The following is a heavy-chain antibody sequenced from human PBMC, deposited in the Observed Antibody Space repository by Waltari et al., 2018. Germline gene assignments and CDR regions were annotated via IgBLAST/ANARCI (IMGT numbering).Heavy chain of an antibody. D-gene: IGHD7-27*01. CDR2: IDQDGSEK. CDR1: GFTFSSYW. V-gene: IGHV3-7*01. Sequence: EVQLVESGGGLVQPGGSLRLSCAASGFTFSSYWMSWVRQAPGKGLEWVANIDQDGSEKYYVDSVKGRFTISRDNARNSLYLQMNSLSGEDTAVYYCARDGHWLSGVGDCWGQGTLVTVSS. CDR3: ARDGHWLSGVGDC. J-gene: IGHJ4*02.